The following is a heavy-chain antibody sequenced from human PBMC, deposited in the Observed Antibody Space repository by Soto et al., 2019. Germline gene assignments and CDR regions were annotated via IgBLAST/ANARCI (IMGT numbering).Heavy chain of an antibody. V-gene: IGHV4-34*01. J-gene: IGHJ6*02. CDR2: INHSGST. D-gene: IGHD3-10*01. CDR3: ARNRILGVTTWNRYYYYYGMDG. CDR1: GGSFSGYY. Sequence: PAETLSLTCAVYGGSFSGYYWSWIRQPPGKGLEWIGEINHSGSTNYNPSLKRRGTISVDTSKNQFSLKLSSVTAADTAVYYCARNRILGVTTWNRYYYYYGMDGWGQRTTVIVSS.